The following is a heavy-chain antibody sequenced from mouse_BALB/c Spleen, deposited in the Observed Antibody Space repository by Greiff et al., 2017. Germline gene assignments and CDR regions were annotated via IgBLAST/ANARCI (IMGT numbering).Heavy chain of an antibody. Sequence: DVQLQESGGGLVQPGGSLKLSCAASGFTFSSYTMSWVRQTPEKRLEWVAYISNGGGSTYYPDTVKGRFTISRDNAKNTLYLQMSSLKSEDTAMYYCARHDGYYAMDYWGQGTSVTVSS. J-gene: IGHJ4*01. CDR3: ARHDGYYAMDY. D-gene: IGHD2-3*01. CDR2: ISNGGGST. CDR1: GFTFSSYT. V-gene: IGHV5-12-2*01.